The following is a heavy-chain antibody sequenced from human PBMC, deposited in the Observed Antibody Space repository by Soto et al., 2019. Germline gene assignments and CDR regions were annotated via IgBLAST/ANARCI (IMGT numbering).Heavy chain of an antibody. CDR1: GFSLSTDGVG. V-gene: IGHV2-5*02. J-gene: IGHJ4*02. CDR3: ALSYIEQQLEFDY. D-gene: IGHD6-13*01. Sequence: QITLKESGPTLVTPTQTLTLTCTFSGFSLSTDGVGVNWIRPPPGKALELLALIYWDNDKYYKPSLKNRLSIIKDTSKNQVVLTMSNMDRVYSATYFCALSYIEQQLEFDYWGPGTMVTVS. CDR2: IYWDNDK.